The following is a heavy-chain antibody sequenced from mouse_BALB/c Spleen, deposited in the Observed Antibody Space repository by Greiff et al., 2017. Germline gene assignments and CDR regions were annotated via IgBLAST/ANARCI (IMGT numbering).Heavy chain of an antibody. J-gene: IGHJ3*01. D-gene: IGHD2-4*01. CDR1: GFTFSSYG. Sequence: EVMLVESGGDLVKPGGSLKLSCAASGFTFSSYGMSWVRQTPDKRLEWVATISSGGSYTYYPDSVKGRFTISRDNAKNTLYLQMSSLKSEDTAMYYCARQERSSMITTAWFAYWGQGTLVTVSA. CDR2: ISSGGSYT. CDR3: ARQERSSMITTAWFAY. V-gene: IGHV5-6*01.